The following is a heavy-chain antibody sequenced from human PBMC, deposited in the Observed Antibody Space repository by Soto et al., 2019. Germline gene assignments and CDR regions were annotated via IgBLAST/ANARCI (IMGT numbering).Heavy chain of an antibody. CDR1: GGSISSSSYS. CDR2: IYYRGRT. Sequence: PSETLSLTFTVSGGSISSSSYSWGWIRQPPGRGREWIGSIYYRGRTYYNPSLKSRVTISVDTSKNHFSLKLSSVTAAAPSVYFCATPTDGHIDRTIFGVFTGYYYYGMDVWGQGTRVTVSS. CDR3: ATPTDGHIDRTIFGVFTGYYYYGMDV. J-gene: IGHJ6*02. D-gene: IGHD3-3*01. V-gene: IGHV4-39*01.